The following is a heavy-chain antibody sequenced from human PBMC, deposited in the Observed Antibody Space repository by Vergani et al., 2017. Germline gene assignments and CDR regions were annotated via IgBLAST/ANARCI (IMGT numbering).Heavy chain of an antibody. V-gene: IGHV3-23*04. J-gene: IGHJ6*02. CDR2: ISGSGGST. D-gene: IGHD3-3*01. CDR1: GFTFSSYA. CDR3: ARAAPSEVEWSSYGMDV. Sequence: EVQLVESGGGLVQPGGSLRLSCAASGFTFSSYAMSWVRPAPGKGLEWVSAISGSGGSTYYADSVKGRFTISRDNSKNTLYLQMNSLRAEDTAVYYCARAAPSEVEWSSYGMDVWGQGTTVTVSS.